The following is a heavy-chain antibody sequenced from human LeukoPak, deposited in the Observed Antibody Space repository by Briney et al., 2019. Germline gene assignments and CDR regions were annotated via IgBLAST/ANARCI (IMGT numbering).Heavy chain of an antibody. D-gene: IGHD2-21*01. Sequence: GGSLRLSCVASGFTFSSYWMSWVRQAPGKGLEWVAVILSDGSKEFYTDSVKGRFTISRDNAKNSLYLQMNSLRAEDTAVYYCASHMGPEYFQHWGQGTLVTVSS. J-gene: IGHJ1*01. CDR2: ILSDGSKE. CDR3: ASHMGPEYFQH. V-gene: IGHV3-33*08. CDR1: GFTFSSYW.